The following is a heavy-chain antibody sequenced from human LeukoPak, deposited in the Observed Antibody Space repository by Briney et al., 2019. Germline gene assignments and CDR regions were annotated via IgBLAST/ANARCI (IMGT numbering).Heavy chain of an antibody. CDR1: GFAFSSYQ. Sequence: RAGGSLRLSCAASGFAFSSYQMNGVRQAPGKGLAWVSLISSSGTTIYYADSVKGRFTISRDNAKNSPYLQMNSLRAEDTAVYYCARDLGGGTGFDYWGQGTLVTVSS. V-gene: IGHV3-48*03. CDR3: ARDLGGGTGFDY. D-gene: IGHD3-16*01. CDR2: ISSSGTTI. J-gene: IGHJ4*02.